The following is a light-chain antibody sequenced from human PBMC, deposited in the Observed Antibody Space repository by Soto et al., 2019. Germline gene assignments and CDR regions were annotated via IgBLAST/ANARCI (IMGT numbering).Light chain of an antibody. CDR1: QDIGNF. CDR3: QKCKVAPFT. V-gene: IGKV1-27*01. J-gene: IGKJ4*01. CDR2: AAS. Sequence: SLITQSPSSLSAFVGDRVTITCRASQDIGNFLAWYQQKPGKVPELLIYAASTLQSGVPSRFSGSGSGTDFTLTISSLQPEDVATYYCQKCKVAPFTFGGGTKVDIK.